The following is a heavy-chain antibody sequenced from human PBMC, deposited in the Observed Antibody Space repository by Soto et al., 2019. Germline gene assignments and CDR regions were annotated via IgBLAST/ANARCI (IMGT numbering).Heavy chain of an antibody. D-gene: IGHD2-8*01. CDR2: ISGSGGSK. V-gene: IGHV3-23*01. CDR3: AKDKIISMVYAPFDY. Sequence: HPGGSLRLSCAASGFTFSSYAMSWVRQAPGKGLEWVSAISGSGGSKYYADSVKGRFTISRDNSKNTLYLQMNSLRAEDTAVYYCAKDKIISMVYAPFDYWGQGTLVTVSS. J-gene: IGHJ4*02. CDR1: GFTFSSYA.